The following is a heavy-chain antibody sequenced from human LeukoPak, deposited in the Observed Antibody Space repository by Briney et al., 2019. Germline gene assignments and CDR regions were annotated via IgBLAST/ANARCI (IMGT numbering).Heavy chain of an antibody. CDR1: GFTFSSFA. J-gene: IGHJ4*02. V-gene: IGHV3-23*01. CDR2: VSGSGGST. D-gene: IGHD6-13*01. CDR3: ARGDSISWYAY. Sequence: GGSLRLSCAASGFTFSSFAMTWVRQAPGKGLEWVSAVSGSGGSTYYADSVKGRFTISRNNSKNTLYLQMSSLRAEDTAVYYCARGDSISWYAYWGRGILVTVSS.